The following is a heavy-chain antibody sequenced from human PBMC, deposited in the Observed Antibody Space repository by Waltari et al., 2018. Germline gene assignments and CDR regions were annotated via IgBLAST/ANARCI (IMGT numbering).Heavy chain of an antibody. J-gene: IGHJ4*02. CDR3: ARGTDVDY. CDR1: GGSISSGSYY. Sequence: QVQLQESGPGLVKPSQTLSLTCTVSGGSISSGSYYWSWIRQPAGKGLEWIGRIYTSGSTNYNPSLKSRVTISVDTSKNQFSLRLSSVTAADTAVYYCARGTDVDYWGQGTLVTVS. CDR2: IYTSGST. V-gene: IGHV4-61*02.